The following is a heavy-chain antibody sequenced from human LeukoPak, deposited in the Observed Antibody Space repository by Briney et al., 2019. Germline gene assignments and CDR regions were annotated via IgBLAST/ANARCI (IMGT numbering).Heavy chain of an antibody. Sequence: PGRSLRLSCAASEFIFSSYAMHWVRQAPGKGLEWVAVISYDGSNKYYADSVKGRFTISRDNSKNTLYLQMNSLRAEDTAVYYCAREGRWPRTFDIWGQGTMVTVSS. D-gene: IGHD5-12*01. V-gene: IGHV3-30-3*01. CDR1: EFIFSSYA. CDR3: AREGRWPRTFDI. CDR2: ISYDGSNK. J-gene: IGHJ3*02.